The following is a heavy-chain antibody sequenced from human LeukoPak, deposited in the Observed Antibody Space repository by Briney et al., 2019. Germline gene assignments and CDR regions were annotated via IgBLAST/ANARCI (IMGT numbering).Heavy chain of an antibody. CDR3: AALQQLTTSDY. D-gene: IGHD6-13*01. Sequence: GASVKVSCKASGYTFTSYGISWVRQAPGQGLEWMGWISGNNGDTNYAQNLQGRVTLTIDTSTSTAYMELRSLRSDDTAVYYCAALQQLTTSDYWGQGTLVTVSS. CDR1: GYTFTSYG. CDR2: ISGNNGDT. V-gene: IGHV1-18*01. J-gene: IGHJ4*02.